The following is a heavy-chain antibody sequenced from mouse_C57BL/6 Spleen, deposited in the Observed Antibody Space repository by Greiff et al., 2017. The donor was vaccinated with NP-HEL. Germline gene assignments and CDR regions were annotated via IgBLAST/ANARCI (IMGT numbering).Heavy chain of an antibody. J-gene: IGHJ3*01. D-gene: IGHD2-2*01. CDR1: GYTFTSYW. CDR2: IDPNSGGT. CDR3: ARSVYYGYEAWFAY. Sequence: QVQLKQPGAELVKPGASVKLSCKASGYTFTSYWMHWVKQRPGRGLEWIGRIDPNSGGTKYNEKFKSKATLTVDKPSSTAYMQLSSLTSEDSAVYYCARSVYYGYEAWFAYWGQGTLVTVSA. V-gene: IGHV1-72*01.